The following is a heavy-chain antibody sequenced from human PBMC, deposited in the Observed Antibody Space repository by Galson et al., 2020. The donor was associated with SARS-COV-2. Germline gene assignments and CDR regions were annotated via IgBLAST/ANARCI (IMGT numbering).Heavy chain of an antibody. Sequence: SETLSLTCTVSGGSISSYYWSWIRQTPGKGLEWIGYIYYSGSTNYNPSLKSRVTISVDTSKNQFSLKLSSVTAADTAVYYCARVQYCSGGSCYLGAFDIWGQGTMVTVSS. D-gene: IGHD2-15*01. CDR2: IYYSGST. J-gene: IGHJ3*02. V-gene: IGHV4-59*13. CDR3: ARVQYCSGGSCYLGAFDI. CDR1: GGSISSYY.